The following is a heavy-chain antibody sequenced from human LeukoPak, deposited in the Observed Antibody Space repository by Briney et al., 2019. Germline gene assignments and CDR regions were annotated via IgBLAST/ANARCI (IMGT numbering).Heavy chain of an antibody. D-gene: IGHD5-18*01. V-gene: IGHV1-18*01. J-gene: IGHJ4*02. CDR2: ISAYNGNT. CDR1: GYTFTSYG. Sequence: ASVKVSCTASGYTFTSYGISWVRQAPGQGLEWMGWISAYNGNTNYAQKLQGRVTMTTDTSTSTAYMELRSLRSDDTAVYYCARVDSSDRPNDYWGQGTLVTVSS. CDR3: ARVDSSDRPNDY.